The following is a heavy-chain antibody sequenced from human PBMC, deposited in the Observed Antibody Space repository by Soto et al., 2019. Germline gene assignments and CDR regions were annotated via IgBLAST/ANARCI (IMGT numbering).Heavy chain of an antibody. CDR2: MNPNSGNT. CDR3: ARAAWNYAAFDP. V-gene: IGHV1-8*01. J-gene: IGHJ5*02. Sequence: PGASVKVSCKASGYTFTSYDINWVRQATGQGLEWMGWMNPNSGNTGYAQKFQGRVTMTRNTSISTAYMELSSLRSEDTAVYYCARAAWNYAAFDPWGQGTLVTVSS. D-gene: IGHD1-7*01. CDR1: GYTFTSYD.